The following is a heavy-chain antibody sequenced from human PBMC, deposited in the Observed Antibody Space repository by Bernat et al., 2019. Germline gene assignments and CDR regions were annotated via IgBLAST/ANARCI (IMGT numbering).Heavy chain of an antibody. D-gene: IGHD2-8*01. CDR1: GYTLTELS. CDR2: FDPEDGET. Sequence: QVQLVQSGAEVKKPGASVTVSCKVSGYTLTELSMHWARQAPAKGLEWMGGFDPEDGETIYAQKYQNRVTMTENTSTDRAYMELSSMRSEDAAVLYCATYRVLGGGHILVYWGQGTLVTVSS. V-gene: IGHV1-24*01. CDR3: ATYRVLGGGHILVY. J-gene: IGHJ4*02.